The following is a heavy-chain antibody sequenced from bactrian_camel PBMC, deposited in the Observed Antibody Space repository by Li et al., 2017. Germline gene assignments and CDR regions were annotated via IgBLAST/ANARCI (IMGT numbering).Heavy chain of an antibody. Sequence: HVQLVESGGGSVQTGGSLRLSCAASGFTFSSVWMYWVRQAPGKGLELVSGINPAGDGIYYADLVKGRFTISRDNAKNTLYLQMNSLEPEDTAMYYCMADRTKNLETMIFGLVYSAPEPRSPSP. D-gene: IGHD4*01. CDR1: GFTFSSVW. V-gene: IGHV3S1*01. CDR2: INPAGDGI. J-gene: IGHJ4*01.